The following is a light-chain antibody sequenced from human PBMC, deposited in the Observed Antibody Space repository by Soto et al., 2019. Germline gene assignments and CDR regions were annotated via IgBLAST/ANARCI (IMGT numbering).Light chain of an antibody. V-gene: IGKV1-33*01. CDR2: DAS. CDR3: QQYANLPLT. J-gene: IGKJ3*01. CDR1: DDISNY. Sequence: DIQMTQSPSSLSASVGDRVTITCQASDDISNYLNWYQQKPGKAPKVLIYDASHLESGVPSRFSGGGSGTEFTFTISSLQAEDIAIYYCQQYANLPLTFGPGTKVDIK.